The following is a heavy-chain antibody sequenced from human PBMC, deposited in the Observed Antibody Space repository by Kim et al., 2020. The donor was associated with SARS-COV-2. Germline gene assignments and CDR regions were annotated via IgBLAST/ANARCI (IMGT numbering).Heavy chain of an antibody. CDR2: INPNSGGT. CDR3: ARDLPPEVTIFGVVIREYYFDY. Sequence: ASVKVSCKASGYTFTGYYMHWVRQAPGQGLEWMGRINPNSGGTNYAQKFQGRVTMTRDTSISTAYMELSRLRSDDTAVYYCARDLPPEVTIFGVVIREYYFDYWGQGTLVTASS. J-gene: IGHJ4*02. CDR1: GYTFTGYY. D-gene: IGHD3-3*01. V-gene: IGHV1-2*06.